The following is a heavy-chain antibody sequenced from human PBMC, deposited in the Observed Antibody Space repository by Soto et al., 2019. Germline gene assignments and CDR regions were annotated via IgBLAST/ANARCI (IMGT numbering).Heavy chain of an antibody. J-gene: IGHJ6*03. V-gene: IGHV1-18*01. Sequence: ASVKVSCKASGYTFTSYGISWVRQAPGQGLEWMGWISAYNGNTNYAQKLQGRVTMTRNTSTSTAYMELSSLRSEDTAVYYCARVSRPQYYYYYYYYMDVWGKGTTVTVSS. D-gene: IGHD3-3*02. CDR1: GYTFTSYG. CDR3: ARVSRPQYYYYYYYYMDV. CDR2: ISAYNGNT.